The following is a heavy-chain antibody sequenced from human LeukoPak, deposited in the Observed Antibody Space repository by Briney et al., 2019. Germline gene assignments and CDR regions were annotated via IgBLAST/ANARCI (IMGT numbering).Heavy chain of an antibody. CDR2: MYLSGTT. CDR1: GDSINSLDL. V-gene: IGHV4-4*02. CDR3: AGLAGRYSSGLYYYYFDY. J-gene: IGHJ4*02. D-gene: IGHD3-22*01. Sequence: MTSGTLSLTCTVSGDSINSLDLWSWVRQPPGKGLEWIGEMYLSGTTHSNPSVKSRVTISIDKSKNQFFLNLSSVTAADTAVYYCAGLAGRYSSGLYYYYFDYWGQGTLVTVSS.